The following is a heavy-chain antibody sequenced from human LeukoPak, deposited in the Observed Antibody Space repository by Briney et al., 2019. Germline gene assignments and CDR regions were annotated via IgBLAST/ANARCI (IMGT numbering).Heavy chain of an antibody. CDR2: ISDGGRST. Sequence: GGSLRLSCAASGFTFSSYAMSWVRQAPGKGLEWVSVISDGGRSTHYADAVKGRFTISRDNSKNMRYLQMNSLRAEDTAVYYCAKAEGSSWTYYFDYWGQETLVTVSS. CDR1: GFTFSSYA. D-gene: IGHD6-13*01. CDR3: AKAEGSSWTYYFDY. V-gene: IGHV3-23*01. J-gene: IGHJ4*02.